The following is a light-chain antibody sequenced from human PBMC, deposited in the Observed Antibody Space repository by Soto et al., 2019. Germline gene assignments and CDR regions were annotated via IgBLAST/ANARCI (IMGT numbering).Light chain of an antibody. CDR1: QGISSW. V-gene: IGKV1-12*01. CDR2: AAS. CDR3: QQSYSTPWT. Sequence: DIQMAQSPSSVSASVGDRFAITCRASQGISSWLAWYQKKPGKAPKLLIYAASSLQSGVPSRFSGSGSGTDFTLTISSLQPEDFATYYCQQSYSTPWTFGQGTKVDIK. J-gene: IGKJ1*01.